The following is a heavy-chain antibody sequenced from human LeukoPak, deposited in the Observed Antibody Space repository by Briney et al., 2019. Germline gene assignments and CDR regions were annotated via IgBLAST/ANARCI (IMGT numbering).Heavy chain of an antibody. V-gene: IGHV4-61*02. CDR3: ARERWVDAFDI. CDR2: NYTSGST. J-gene: IGHJ3*02. Sequence: PSQTLSLTCTVSGGPISSGRYYWSWIRQPAGKGLGWIGRNYTSGSTNYNPSLKSRVTISVDTSKNQFSLKLSSVTAADTAVYYCARERWVDAFDIWGQGTMVTVSS. D-gene: IGHD5-24*01. CDR1: GGPISSGRYY.